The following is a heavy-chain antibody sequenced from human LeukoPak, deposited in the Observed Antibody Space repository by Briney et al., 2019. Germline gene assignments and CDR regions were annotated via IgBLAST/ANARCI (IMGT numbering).Heavy chain of an antibody. D-gene: IGHD7-27*01. CDR2: NYPGDSDT. Sequence: GGSLKISRNGSGYSLNSYWIGWVRQMPGKGPEWMGINYPGDSDTTYSPSFQGQVAISADKSISTAYLQWSSLKASDTAMYSCARPSGDRANYFDYWGQGTLVTVSS. V-gene: IGHV5-51*01. J-gene: IGHJ4*02. CDR1: GYSLNSYW. CDR3: ARPSGDRANYFDY.